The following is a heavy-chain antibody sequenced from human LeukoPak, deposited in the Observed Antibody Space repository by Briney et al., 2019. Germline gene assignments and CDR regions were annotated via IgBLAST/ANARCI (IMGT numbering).Heavy chain of an antibody. Sequence: GGSLRLSCAASGFTFSSYGMHWVRQAPGKGLEWVAFIRYDGSNKYYADSVKGRFTISRDNSKNTLYLQMNSLRAEDTAVYYCAKERLLYTGFFDCWGQGTLVTVSS. CDR1: GFTFSSYG. D-gene: IGHD3-3*01. CDR2: IRYDGSNK. CDR3: AKERLLYTGFFDC. V-gene: IGHV3-30*02. J-gene: IGHJ4*02.